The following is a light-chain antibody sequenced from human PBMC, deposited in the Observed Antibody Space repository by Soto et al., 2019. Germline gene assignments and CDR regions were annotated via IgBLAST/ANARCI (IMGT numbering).Light chain of an antibody. V-gene: IGKV3-15*01. CDR3: QQYNNWPPVT. Sequence: EIVMTQSPATLSVSPGERATLSCRASQSVSSNLAWYQQKPGQAPRLLIYGASTRATGIPARFSGSGSGTEFTLTFSSLQSEDFAAYYCQQYNNWPPVTFGGGTKVEIK. J-gene: IGKJ4*01. CDR2: GAS. CDR1: QSVSSN.